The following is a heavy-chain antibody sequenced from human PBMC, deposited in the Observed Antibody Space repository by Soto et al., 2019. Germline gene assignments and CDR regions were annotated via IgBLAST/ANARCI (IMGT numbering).Heavy chain of an antibody. D-gene: IGHD6-25*01. J-gene: IGHJ4*02. Sequence: APGKVSRQAFCYTFTRLGISWVRTPPGQGLEWMGWISAYNGNTNYAQKLQGRVTMTTDTSTSTAYMELRSLRSDDTAVYYCARLWPPRLYFDYWGQGTLVTVSS. CDR2: ISAYNGNT. CDR1: CYTFTRLG. V-gene: IGHV1-18*01. CDR3: ARLWPPRLYFDY.